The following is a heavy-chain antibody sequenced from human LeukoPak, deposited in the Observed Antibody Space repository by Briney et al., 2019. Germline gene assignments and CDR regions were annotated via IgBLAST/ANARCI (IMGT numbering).Heavy chain of an antibody. D-gene: IGHD4-17*01. CDR2: ISAYNGNT. V-gene: IGHV1-18*01. CDR1: GYTFTSYG. Sequence: ASVKVSCKASGYTFTSYGISWVRQAPGQGLEWMGWISAYNGNTNYAQKLQGRVTMTTDTSTSTAYMELSSLRSEDTAVYYCARGEDDYGDYGLNYWGQGTLVTVSS. J-gene: IGHJ4*02. CDR3: ARGEDDYGDYGLNY.